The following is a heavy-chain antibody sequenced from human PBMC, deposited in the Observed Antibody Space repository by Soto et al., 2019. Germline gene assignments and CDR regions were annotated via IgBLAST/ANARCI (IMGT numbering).Heavy chain of an antibody. D-gene: IGHD3-10*01. CDR2: ISSDGTTT. V-gene: IGHV3-74*01. J-gene: IGHJ4*02. Sequence: DVQLVESGGGLVQPGGSLRVSCVASGFTFNTYWMDWVRQAPGEGLVWVSRISSDGTTTNYADSVKGRFTVSRDNAKNTLFLQMNSLKVEDTAVYYCGSLSMIRGVVIDYWGRGTLASVSS. CDR3: GSLSMIRGVVIDY. CDR1: GFTFNTYW.